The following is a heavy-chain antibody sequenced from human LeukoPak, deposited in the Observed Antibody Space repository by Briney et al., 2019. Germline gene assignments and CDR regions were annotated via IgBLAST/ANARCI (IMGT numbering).Heavy chain of an antibody. J-gene: IGHJ6*02. D-gene: IGHD6-13*01. CDR2: INHSGST. V-gene: IGHV4-34*01. Sequence: SETLSLTCAVYGGSFSGYYWSWNRQPPGKGLEWIGEINHSGSTNYNPSLKSRVTISVDTSKNQFSLKLSSVTAADTAVYYCARQQLVLYYYGMDVWGQGTTVTVSS. CDR3: ARQQLVLYYYGMDV. CDR1: GGSFSGYY.